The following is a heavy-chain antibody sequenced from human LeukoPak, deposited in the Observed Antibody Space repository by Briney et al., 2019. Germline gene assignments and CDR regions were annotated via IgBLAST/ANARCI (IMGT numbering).Heavy chain of an antibody. Sequence: GESLKIYCKGSGYSSTSYCIGWVRQIPGKGLGWMGIIYPGDSDTRYSPSFQGQVTISADKSISTAYLQWSSLKASDTAMYYCARATGYCSGGSCYFDYWGQGTLVTVSS. CDR2: IYPGDSDT. J-gene: IGHJ4*02. V-gene: IGHV5-51*01. D-gene: IGHD2-15*01. CDR1: GYSSTSYC. CDR3: ARATGYCSGGSCYFDY.